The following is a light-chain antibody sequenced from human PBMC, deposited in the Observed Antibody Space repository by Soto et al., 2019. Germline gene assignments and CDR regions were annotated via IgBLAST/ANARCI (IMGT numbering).Light chain of an antibody. V-gene: IGKV3-20*01. CDR1: QSVSSSY. Sequence: EIVLTQSPGTLSLSPGERATLSCRASQSVSSSYLAWYQQKPGQAPRLLIYGASSRATGIPDRVSGSGSGADFTLTIRRPEAGDFAVYYWQQYGSSLLTFGGGTQVEIK. J-gene: IGKJ4*01. CDR2: GAS. CDR3: QQYGSSLLT.